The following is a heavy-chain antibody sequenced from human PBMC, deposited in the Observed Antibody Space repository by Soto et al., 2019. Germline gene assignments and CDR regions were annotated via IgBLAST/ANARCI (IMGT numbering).Heavy chain of an antibody. V-gene: IGHV1-2*04. J-gene: IGHJ4*02. CDR2: INPNSGGT. Sequence: GASVKVSCKASGYTFTGYYMHWVRQAPGQGLEWMGWINPNSGGTNYAQKFQGWVTMTRDTSISTAYMELSRLRSDDTAVYYCARGLSSGWYVSVDYWGQGTLVTVSS. D-gene: IGHD6-19*01. CDR3: ARGLSSGWYVSVDY. CDR1: GYTFTGYY.